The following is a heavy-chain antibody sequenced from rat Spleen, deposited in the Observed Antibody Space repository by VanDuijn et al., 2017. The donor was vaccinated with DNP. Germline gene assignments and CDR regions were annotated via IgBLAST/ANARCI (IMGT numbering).Heavy chain of an antibody. CDR2: ITSNGGAT. J-gene: IGHJ2*01. CDR3: ARHGRRVFDY. Sequence: EVKLVESGGGLVEPGRSLKISCAASGFTFSYYWMTWVRQVPGKGLEWLASITSNGGATYYLDSVKGRFTISRDNAESTLYLQMNSLRSEDMATYFCARHGRRVFDYWGQGVMVTVSS. V-gene: IGHV5-31*01. CDR1: GFTFSYYW. D-gene: IGHD1-11*01.